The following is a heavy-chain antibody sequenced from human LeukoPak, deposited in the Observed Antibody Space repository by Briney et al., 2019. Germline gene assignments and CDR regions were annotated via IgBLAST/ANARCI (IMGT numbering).Heavy chain of an antibody. D-gene: IGHD4-17*01. CDR2: IDWDDDK. CDR3: ARAYGDSNFDY. Sequence: SGPALVKPTQTLTLTCTFSGFSLRTSGMRVSWIRQPPGKALEWLARIDWDDDKFYSTSLKTRLTISKDTSKNQVVLTMTNMDPVDTATYYCARAYGDSNFDYCGQGTLVTVSS. J-gene: IGHJ4*02. CDR1: GFSLRTSGMR. V-gene: IGHV2-70D*14.